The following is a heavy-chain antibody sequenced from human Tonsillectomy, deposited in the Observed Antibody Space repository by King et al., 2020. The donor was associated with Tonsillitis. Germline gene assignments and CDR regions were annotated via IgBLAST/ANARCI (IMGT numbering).Heavy chain of an antibody. CDR1: GSFVSSGYY. D-gene: IGHD5-12*01. CDR3: AQSGLYSGYDLGKYYFDY. Sequence: VQLQESGPGLVKPSETLSLTCAVSGSFVSSGYYWGWIRQPPGKGLEWIGSIYHSGSTYYNPSLKSRVTISVDTSKNQFSLKLHSVTAADTAVYYCAQSGLYSGYDLGKYYFDYWGQGTLVTVSS. CDR2: IYHSGST. V-gene: IGHV4-38-2*01. J-gene: IGHJ4*02.